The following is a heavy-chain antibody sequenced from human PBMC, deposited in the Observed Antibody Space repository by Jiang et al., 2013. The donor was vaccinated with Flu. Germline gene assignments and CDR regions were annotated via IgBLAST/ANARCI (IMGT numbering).Heavy chain of an antibody. V-gene: IGHV4-39*01. CDR3: ARRRGGSSYRDC. CDR1: GGSISSSEYY. Sequence: LLKPSETLSLTCTVSGGSISSSEYYWGWIRQPPGKGLEWIGNIYYSGSTYYNPSLKHRVTISVDSSKKQFSLKLSSVTAADTAVYYCARRRGGSSYRDCWGQGTLVTVSS. D-gene: IGHD6-13*01. J-gene: IGHJ4*02. CDR2: IYYSGST.